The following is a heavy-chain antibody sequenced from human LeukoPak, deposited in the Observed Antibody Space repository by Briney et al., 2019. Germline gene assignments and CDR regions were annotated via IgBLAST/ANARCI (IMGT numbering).Heavy chain of an antibody. D-gene: IGHD6-19*01. CDR1: GFSFTTYT. CDR2: ISTRPDYK. J-gene: IGHJ4*02. CDR3: AGEWDYSSAFHY. Sequence: GGSLRLSCAASGFSFTTYTINWVRQAPGKGLEWVSSISTRPDYKYYADSVKGRFTISRDNAKNSVSLQMNSLRAEDTAVYYCAGEWDYSSAFHYWGQGTLVTVSS. V-gene: IGHV3-21*01.